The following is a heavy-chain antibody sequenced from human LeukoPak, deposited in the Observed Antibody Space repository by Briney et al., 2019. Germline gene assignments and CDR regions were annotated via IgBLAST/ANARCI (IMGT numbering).Heavy chain of an antibody. CDR3: ARDPWRD. D-gene: IGHD3-3*01. V-gene: IGHV1-46*01. CDR1: GYTLTELS. CDR2: INPSGGST. Sequence: VSVKVSCKVSGYTLTELSMHWVRQAPGQGLEWMGIINPSGGSTSYAQKFQGRVTMTRDTSTSTVYMELSSLRSEDTAVYYCARDPWRDWGQGTLVTVSS. J-gene: IGHJ4*02.